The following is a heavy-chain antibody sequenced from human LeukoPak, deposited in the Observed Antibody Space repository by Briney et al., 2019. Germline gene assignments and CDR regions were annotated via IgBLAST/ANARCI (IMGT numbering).Heavy chain of an antibody. V-gene: IGHV3-9*01. D-gene: IGHD3-22*01. CDR1: GFTFDDYA. CDR3: AKTGPYDSSGYYYGSYWYFDL. CDR2: ISWNSGSI. J-gene: IGHJ2*01. Sequence: PGRPLRLSCAASGFTFDDYAMHLVRHAPGKGLEWVSGISWNSGSIGYADSVKGRFTISRDNAKNSLYLQMNSLRAEDTALYYCAKTGPYDSSGYYYGSYWYFDLWGRGTLVTVSS.